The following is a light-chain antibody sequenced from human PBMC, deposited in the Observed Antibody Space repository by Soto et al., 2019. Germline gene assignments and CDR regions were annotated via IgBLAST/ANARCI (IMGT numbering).Light chain of an antibody. CDR3: QQRVHWHPIT. CDR1: QSINNY. J-gene: IGKJ5*01. Sequence: VLTQSPATLSLSPGERATLSCSSSQSINNYLTWYQQKPGQAPRLLIYDASDRATGIPSRFSGRGYGTDFTLTISSLEPEDFAVYYCQQRVHWHPITFGQGTRVEMK. CDR2: DAS. V-gene: IGKV3-11*01.